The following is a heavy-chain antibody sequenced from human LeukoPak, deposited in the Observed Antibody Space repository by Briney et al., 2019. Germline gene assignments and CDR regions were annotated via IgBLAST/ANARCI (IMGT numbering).Heavy chain of an antibody. V-gene: IGHV3-30*18. CDR2: ISDDGSKG. D-gene: IGHD2-21*01. CDR1: GFSFNSHG. Sequence: GGSLRLSCEASGFSFNSHGMHWVRQAPDKGLEWVAVISDDGSKGYYADSVQGRFTISRENSKNVLYLQMSSLRAEDTAVYYCAKDYNRGLPDYWGQGTLVIVSS. CDR3: AKDYNRGLPDY. J-gene: IGHJ4*02.